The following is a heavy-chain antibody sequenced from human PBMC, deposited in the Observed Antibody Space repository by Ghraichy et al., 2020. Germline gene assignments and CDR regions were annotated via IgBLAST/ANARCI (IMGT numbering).Heavy chain of an antibody. Sequence: SETLSLTCIVSGGSISSYYWSWIRQPPGKGLEWIGYIYYSGSTNYNPSLKRRVTISVDTSKNQFSLKLSSVTAADTAVYYCASMDIVVIPTAKWAFDIWGQGTMVTVSS. CDR1: GGSISSYY. J-gene: IGHJ3*02. V-gene: IGHV4-59*01. CDR3: ASMDIVVIPTAKWAFDI. CDR2: IYYSGST. D-gene: IGHD2-2*03.